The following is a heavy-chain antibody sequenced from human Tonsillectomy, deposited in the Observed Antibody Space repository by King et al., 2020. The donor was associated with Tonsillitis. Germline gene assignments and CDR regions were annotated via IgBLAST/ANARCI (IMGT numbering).Heavy chain of an antibody. Sequence: VQLQESGPGLVKPAETLSLTCTASGGSISSYYWSWSRQPAGKGLEWIGRIYTSGSTNYNPSLTRRVTMSVDTTKNQFSLKLSSVTAADTAVYYCARAVGLTANATPSYYYYYGMDVWGQGTTVTVYS. CDR3: ARAVGLTANATPSYYYYYGMDV. V-gene: IGHV4-4*07. CDR1: GGSISSYY. CDR2: IYTSGST. J-gene: IGHJ6*02. D-gene: IGHD2-21*02.